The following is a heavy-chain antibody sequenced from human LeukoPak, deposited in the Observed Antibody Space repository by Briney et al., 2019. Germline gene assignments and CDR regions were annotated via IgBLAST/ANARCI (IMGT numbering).Heavy chain of an antibody. CDR1: GYTFTGYY. Sequence: ASVKVSCKASGYTFTGYYMHWVRQAPGQGLEWMGWINPYSGAINYAQKFQGRVTLTRDTPISTAYMELSRLTSGDTAVYYCARDPKSQLLLDYWGQGTLVTVSS. CDR2: INPYSGAI. CDR3: ARDPKSQLLLDY. J-gene: IGHJ4*02. D-gene: IGHD2-2*01. V-gene: IGHV1-2*02.